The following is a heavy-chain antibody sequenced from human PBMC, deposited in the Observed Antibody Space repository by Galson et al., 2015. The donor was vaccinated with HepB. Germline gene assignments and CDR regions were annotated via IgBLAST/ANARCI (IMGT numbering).Heavy chain of an antibody. D-gene: IGHD3-16*01. CDR1: GFSLTTSGVR. CDR3: ARIRGLGDAFDM. CDR2: IDWDDEK. V-gene: IGHV2-70*04. J-gene: IGHJ3*02. Sequence: PALVTPTQTLTLTCTFSGFSLTTSGVRVGWIRQPPGKALEWVARIDWDDEKFYTTSLKPRLTISKDTSKNQVVLKMTNMDPVDTATYYCARIRGLGDAFDMWGQGTRVTVSS.